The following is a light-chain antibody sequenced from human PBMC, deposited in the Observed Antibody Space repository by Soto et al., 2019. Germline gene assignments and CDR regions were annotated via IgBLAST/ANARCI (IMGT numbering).Light chain of an antibody. Sequence: DRRMSQCPSSVAASLGEGGTMTCQASQSITKYLNWYQQKPGKAPKLLIFDASNLETGVPSRFSGSGSGTVFTFSISSLQPEDIATYYCQQYDNLPITFGQGTRLEIK. CDR3: QQYDNLPIT. J-gene: IGKJ5*01. CDR1: QSITKY. V-gene: IGKV1-33*01. CDR2: DAS.